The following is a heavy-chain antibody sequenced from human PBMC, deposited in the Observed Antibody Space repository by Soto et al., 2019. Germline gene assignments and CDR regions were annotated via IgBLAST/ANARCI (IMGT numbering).Heavy chain of an antibody. CDR1: GFTFSDYY. Sequence: PGGSLRLSCAASGFTFSDYYMSWIRQAPGKGLEWVSYISSSGSTIYYADSVKGRFTISRDNAKNSLYLQMNSLRAEDTAVYYCARARPPNIGAAAGLYYFDYWGQGTLVTVSS. V-gene: IGHV3-11*01. CDR2: ISSSGSTI. CDR3: ARARPPNIGAAAGLYYFDY. J-gene: IGHJ4*02. D-gene: IGHD6-13*01.